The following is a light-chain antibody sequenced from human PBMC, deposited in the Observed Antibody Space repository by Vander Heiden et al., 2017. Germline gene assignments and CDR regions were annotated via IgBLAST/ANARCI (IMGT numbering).Light chain of an antibody. V-gene: IGLV2-23*02. CDR3: CSYAGGRTWV. J-gene: IGLJ3*02. CDR1: SSDVGRYDF. CDR2: EVT. Sequence: SALTQPASVSGSPGQSITISCTGTSSDVGRYDFVSWYQQHPDKAPKLMFFEVTQRPSGVSNRFSASKSGNRASLTISGLQAEDEADYYCCSYAGGRTWVFGGGTKLTVL.